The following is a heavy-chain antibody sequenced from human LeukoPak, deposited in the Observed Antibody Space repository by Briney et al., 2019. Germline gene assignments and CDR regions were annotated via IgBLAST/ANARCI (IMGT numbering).Heavy chain of an antibody. CDR2: ISAYNGNT. CDR1: GYTFTSYG. CDR3: ARDGKWELGAFDI. Sequence: ASVKVSCEASGYTFTSYGISWVRQAPGQGLEWMGWISAYNGNTNYAQKLQGRVTMTTDTSTSTAYTELRSLRSDDTAVYYCARDGKWELGAFDIWGQGTMVTVSS. V-gene: IGHV1-18*01. D-gene: IGHD1-26*01. J-gene: IGHJ3*02.